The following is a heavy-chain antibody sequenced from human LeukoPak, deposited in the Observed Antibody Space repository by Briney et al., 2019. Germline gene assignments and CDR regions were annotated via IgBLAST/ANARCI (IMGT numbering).Heavy chain of an antibody. CDR3: ARKNYASGTYYSDY. Sequence: GESLRLSCTASGFTFSTYSMNWVRQAPGKGLEWVSSITSINFYIYYADSVKGRFTISRDDAKKSLYLQMNNLRADDTAVYYCARKNYASGTYYSDYWGQGTLVTVSS. CDR1: GFTFSTYS. J-gene: IGHJ4*02. D-gene: IGHD3-10*01. V-gene: IGHV3-21*01. CDR2: ITSINFYI.